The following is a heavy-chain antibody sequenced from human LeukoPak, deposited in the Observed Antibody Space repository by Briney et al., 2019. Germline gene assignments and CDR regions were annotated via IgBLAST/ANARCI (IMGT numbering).Heavy chain of an antibody. CDR3: ARLRFFDSTGYSAARYMDV. CDR2: IYNTVST. Sequence: AETLSLTCRVSGASIVSNYWSWIRQPAGKGLEWIGRIYNTVSTNYSPSLKSRVTMSVDTSRNHFSLKFTSVTGADTAVYYCARLRFFDSTGYSAARYMDVWGKGTTVIVSS. V-gene: IGHV4-4*07. J-gene: IGHJ6*03. D-gene: IGHD3-22*01. CDR1: GASIVSNY.